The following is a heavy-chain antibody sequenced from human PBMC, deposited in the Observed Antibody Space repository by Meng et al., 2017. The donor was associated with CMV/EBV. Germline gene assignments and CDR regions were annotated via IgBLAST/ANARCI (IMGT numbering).Heavy chain of an antibody. CDR2: IRYDGSNK. J-gene: IGHJ6*02. CDR3: AKDGLLRFLEWLYLTGTTSGMDV. Sequence: LSLTCAASGFPFSSSGMHWVRQAPGKGLEWVAFIRYDGSNKYYADSVKGRFTISRDNSKNTLYLQMNSLRAEDTAVYYCAKDGLLRFLEWLYLTGTTSGMDVWGQGTTVTVSS. D-gene: IGHD3-3*01. V-gene: IGHV3-30*02. CDR1: GFPFSSSG.